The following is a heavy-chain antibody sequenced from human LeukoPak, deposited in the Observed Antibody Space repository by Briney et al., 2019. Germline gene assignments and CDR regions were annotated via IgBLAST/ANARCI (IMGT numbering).Heavy chain of an antibody. J-gene: IGHJ4*02. Sequence: PGGSLRLSCAASGFMFSDEYMSWIRQAPGKGLEWVSYISNSGDFIAYADSVKGRFTISRDNAKNSLFLQMNSLRSEDTAVYYCAADPRIISYCSSTSCSPDYWGQGTLVTVSS. CDR3: AADPRIISYCSSTSCSPDY. CDR1: GFMFSDEY. D-gene: IGHD2-2*01. CDR2: ISNSGDFI. V-gene: IGHV3-11*01.